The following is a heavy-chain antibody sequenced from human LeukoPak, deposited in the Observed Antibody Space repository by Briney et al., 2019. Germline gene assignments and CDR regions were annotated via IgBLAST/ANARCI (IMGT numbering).Heavy chain of an antibody. CDR2: IYYSGST. CDR1: GGSIGSGGYY. J-gene: IGHJ4*02. D-gene: IGHD4-23*01. CDR3: ARGGDCGNSAIYYFDY. V-gene: IGHV4-31*03. Sequence: PSQTLSLTCTVSGGSIGSGGYYWSGIRQHPGKGLEWIGYIYYSGSTYYNPSLKSRVTISVDTSKNQFSLKLSSVTASDPAVYYSARGGDCGNSAIYYFDYWGQGTLVTVSS.